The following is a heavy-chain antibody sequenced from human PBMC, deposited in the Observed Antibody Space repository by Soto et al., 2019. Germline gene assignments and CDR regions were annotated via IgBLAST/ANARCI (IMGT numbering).Heavy chain of an antibody. Sequence: EVQLVESGGGSVQPGGSLRLSCAASGFTFSDHYMDWVRQPPGKGLEWVGRIRNKVNSYTTEYAASVKGRFIISRDDSKKSLYLQMNSLKTEDTAVYYCARVVAAADYGMDVWGQGTTVTVSS. V-gene: IGHV3-72*01. CDR1: GFTFSDHY. D-gene: IGHD6-13*01. CDR2: IRNKVNSYTT. CDR3: ARVVAAADYGMDV. J-gene: IGHJ6*02.